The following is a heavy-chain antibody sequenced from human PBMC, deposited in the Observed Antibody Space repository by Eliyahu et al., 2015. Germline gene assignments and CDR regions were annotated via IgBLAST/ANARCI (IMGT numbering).Heavy chain of an antibody. D-gene: IGHD6-19*01. J-gene: IGHJ4*02. CDR1: GXXXXDYG. V-gene: IGHV3-33*01. CDR3: ARSGGGWYFDY. Sequence: QLQLVESGGGVVQPGRSLXLSCAVSGXXXXDYGMHWVRQAPGKGLEWVAVIWSDGSEKYYPDSVKGRFTISRDDSKNTLYLQMNSLRVEDTAVYYCARSGGGWYFDYWGQGTLVTVSS. CDR2: IWSDGSEK.